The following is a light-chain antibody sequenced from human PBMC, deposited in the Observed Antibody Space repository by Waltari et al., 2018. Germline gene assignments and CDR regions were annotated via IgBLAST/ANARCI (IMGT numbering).Light chain of an antibody. CDR3: VQGTQFPIT. Sequence: DIVMTQTPLSSPVTLGQPASISCRSSQSLVNSDGNTYLSWLQQRPGQSPRLLIYKISTRFSGVPDRFSGSGAGTDFTLKISRVEPEDVGVYYCVQGTQFPITFGQGTRLEIK. CDR1: QSLVNSDGNTY. J-gene: IGKJ5*01. V-gene: IGKV2-24*01. CDR2: KIS.